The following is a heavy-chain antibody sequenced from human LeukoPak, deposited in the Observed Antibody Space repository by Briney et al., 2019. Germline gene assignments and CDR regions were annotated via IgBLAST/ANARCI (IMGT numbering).Heavy chain of an antibody. CDR3: ARGEGYSSSWYPAKYFDY. Sequence: GRSLRLSCAASGFTFSSYGMHWVRQAPGKWLEWVAVIWYDGSNKYYADSVKGRFTISRDNSKNTLYLQMNSLRAEDTAVYYCARGEGYSSSWYPAKYFDYWGQGTLVTVSS. J-gene: IGHJ4*02. D-gene: IGHD6-13*01. V-gene: IGHV3-33*01. CDR1: GFTFSSYG. CDR2: IWYDGSNK.